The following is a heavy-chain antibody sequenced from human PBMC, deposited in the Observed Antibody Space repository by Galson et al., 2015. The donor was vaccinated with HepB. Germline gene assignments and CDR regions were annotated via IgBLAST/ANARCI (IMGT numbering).Heavy chain of an antibody. CDR1: GFTFNKYG. Sequence: SLRLSCATSGFTFNKYGMHWVRQAPGKGLEWVAVIWYDGSNKYYTDSVKGRFTISRDNSKNTLYLQVNSLRAEDTAIYYCARDFVSYSGVFDYWGQGILVTVSS. CDR2: IWYDGSNK. D-gene: IGHD5-12*01. J-gene: IGHJ4*02. CDR3: ARDFVSYSGVFDY. V-gene: IGHV3-33*08.